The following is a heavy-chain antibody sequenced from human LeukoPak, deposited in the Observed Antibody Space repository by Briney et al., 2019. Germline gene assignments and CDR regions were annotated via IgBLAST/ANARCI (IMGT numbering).Heavy chain of an antibody. CDR3: ARGRGRRHYYDSSGSYFDY. D-gene: IGHD3-22*01. Sequence: SGTLSLTCAVSGGSISSSNWWSWVRQPPGKGLEWIGEIYHSGSTNYNPSLKSRVTISVDTSKNQFSLKLSSVTAADTAVYYCARGRGRRHYYDSSGSYFDYWGQGTLVTVSS. CDR2: IYHSGST. CDR1: GGSISSSNW. J-gene: IGHJ4*02. V-gene: IGHV4-4*02.